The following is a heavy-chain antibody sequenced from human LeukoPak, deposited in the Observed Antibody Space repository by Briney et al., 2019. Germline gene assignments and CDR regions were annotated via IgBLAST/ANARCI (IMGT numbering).Heavy chain of an antibody. D-gene: IGHD6-19*01. J-gene: IGHJ4*02. CDR3: AKDVHSSGWYHNY. V-gene: IGHV3-23*01. Sequence: GGSLRLSCAASGFTFSFYAMTWVRQAPGKGLEWVSAISGSGGSTYYADSVKGRFTISRDNSKNTLYLQMNSLRAEDTAVYYCAKDVHSSGWYHNYWGQGTLVTVSS. CDR1: GFTFSFYA. CDR2: ISGSGGST.